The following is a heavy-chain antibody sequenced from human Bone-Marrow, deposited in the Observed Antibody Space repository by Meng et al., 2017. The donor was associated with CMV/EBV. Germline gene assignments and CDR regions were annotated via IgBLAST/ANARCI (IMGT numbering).Heavy chain of an antibody. CDR3: ARGHNWNYYYYYGMDV. CDR2: MNPNSGNT. Sequence: ASVKVSYKASGYTFTSYDINWVRQATGQGLEWMGWMNPNSGNTGYAQKFQGRVTMTRNTSISTAYMELSSLRSEDTAVYYCARGHNWNYYYYYGMDVWGQGTTVTVSS. V-gene: IGHV1-8*01. J-gene: IGHJ6*02. D-gene: IGHD1-20*01. CDR1: GYTFTSYD.